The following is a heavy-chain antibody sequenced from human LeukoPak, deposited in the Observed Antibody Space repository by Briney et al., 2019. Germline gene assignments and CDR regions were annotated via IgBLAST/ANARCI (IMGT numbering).Heavy chain of an antibody. J-gene: IGHJ4*02. D-gene: IGHD4-17*01. CDR3: ARVPTVTFFDY. Sequence: SETLSLTCSVSGGSIISYYWSWIRQPPGKGLEWIGYIYYTGSTNSNPSLKSRVTISVDTSKNQFSLKLSSVTAADTAVYYCARVPTVTFFDYWGQGTLVTVSS. CDR1: GGSIISYY. V-gene: IGHV4-59*08. CDR2: IYYTGST.